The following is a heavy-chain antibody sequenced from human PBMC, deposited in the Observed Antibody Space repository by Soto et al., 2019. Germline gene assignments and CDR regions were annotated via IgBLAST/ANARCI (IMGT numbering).Heavy chain of an antibody. CDR2: IIPVLGVA. D-gene: IGHD5-12*01. J-gene: IGHJ6*03. CDR3: SRVSEIATMSKGYYYFMDV. CDR1: GDTFNNHT. Sequence: QVQLVQSGAEVKKPGSSVKVSCKASGDTFNNHTISWVRQAPGQGLEWMGRIIPVLGVANYAQKFQGRVTITADESMSPAYMEVSSMSSEDTAMYYCSRVSEIATMSKGYYYFMDVCVKCTTVTVSS. V-gene: IGHV1-69*02.